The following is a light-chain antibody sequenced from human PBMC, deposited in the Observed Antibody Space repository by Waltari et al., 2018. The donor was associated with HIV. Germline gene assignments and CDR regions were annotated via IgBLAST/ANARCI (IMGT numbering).Light chain of an antibody. CDR1: QNIDNW. Sequence: DIQMTQSPSTLSASVGDRVTITCRASQNIDNWLAWYLQRPGTAPKVLIHMASSLDPGVPSRFIGSGSGTEFTLIITSLQPDDFATYYCQQYHSYPLTFAGGTTVEIK. V-gene: IGKV1-5*03. J-gene: IGKJ4*01. CDR3: QQYHSYPLT. CDR2: MAS.